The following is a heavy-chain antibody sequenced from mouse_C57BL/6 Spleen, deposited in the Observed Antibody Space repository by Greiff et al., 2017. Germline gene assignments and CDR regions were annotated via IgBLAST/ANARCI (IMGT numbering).Heavy chain of an antibody. CDR1: GYTFTSYW. D-gene: IGHD1-1*01. CDR2: INPSNGGT. Sequence: VQLQQPGTELVKPGASVKLSCKASGYTFTSYWMHWVKQRPGQGLEWIGNINPSNGGTNYNEKFKSKATLTVDKSSSTAYMQLSSLTSEDSAVXYWARRSATGVDDYAMDYWGQGTSVTVSS. V-gene: IGHV1-53*01. CDR3: ARRSATGVDDYAMDY. J-gene: IGHJ4*01.